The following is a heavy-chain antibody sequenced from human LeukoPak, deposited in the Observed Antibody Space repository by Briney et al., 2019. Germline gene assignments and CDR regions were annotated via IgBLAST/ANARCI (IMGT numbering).Heavy chain of an antibody. V-gene: IGHV3-20*04. D-gene: IGHD6-19*01. J-gene: IGHJ6*03. CDR3: ARDRIGYSSGWYVFDYYYYYMDV. CDR1: GFTFDDYG. Sequence: GGSLRLSCAASGFTFDDYGMSWVRQAPGKGLEWVSGINWNGGSTGYADSVKGRFTISRDNAKNSLYLQMNSLRAEDTALYYCARDRIGYSSGWYVFDYYYYYMDVWGKGTTVTVSS. CDR2: INWNGGST.